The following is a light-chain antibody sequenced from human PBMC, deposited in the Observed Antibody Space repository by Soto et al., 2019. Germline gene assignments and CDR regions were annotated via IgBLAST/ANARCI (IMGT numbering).Light chain of an antibody. Sequence: EIVLTQSPGTLSLSPGERATLSCRASQSVTSTYLAWYQQKPGQAPRLLIYGVSNRATGIADRFSGSVSGTDFSLTISRLEPEDFAVYICQQYGSTPPTFGQGTKLEIK. V-gene: IGKV3-20*01. CDR1: QSVTSTY. CDR3: QQYGSTPPT. J-gene: IGKJ2*01. CDR2: GVS.